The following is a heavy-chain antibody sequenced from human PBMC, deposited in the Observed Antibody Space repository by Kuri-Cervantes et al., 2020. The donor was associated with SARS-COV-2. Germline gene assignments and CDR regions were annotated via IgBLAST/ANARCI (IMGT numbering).Heavy chain of an antibody. D-gene: IGHD3-10*01. Sequence: GESLKISCAASGFTFSSYDMHWVRQATGKGLEWVSAIGTAGDPYYPGSVKGRFTISRENAKNSLYLQMNSLRAGDTAVYYCARLEPASGGMDVWGQGTTVTVSS. V-gene: IGHV3-13*05. CDR2: IGTAGDP. J-gene: IGHJ6*02. CDR1: GFTFSSYD. CDR3: ARLEPASGGMDV.